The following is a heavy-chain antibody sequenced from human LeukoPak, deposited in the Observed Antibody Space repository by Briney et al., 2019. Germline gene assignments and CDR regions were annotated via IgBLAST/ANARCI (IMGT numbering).Heavy chain of an antibody. Sequence: PSETLSLTCTDSGGSISSYYWSWIRQPPGKGLEWIGYIYYSGSTNYNPSLKSRVTISVDTSKNQFSLKLSSVTAADTAVYYCGRGAPLTVGASRAFDIWGQGTMVTVSS. CDR2: IYYSGST. CDR1: GGSISSYY. J-gene: IGHJ3*02. CDR3: GRGAPLTVGASRAFDI. V-gene: IGHV4-59*01. D-gene: IGHD1-26*01.